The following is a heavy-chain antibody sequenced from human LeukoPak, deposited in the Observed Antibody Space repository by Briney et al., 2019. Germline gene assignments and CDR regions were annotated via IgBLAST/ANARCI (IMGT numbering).Heavy chain of an antibody. V-gene: IGHV3-48*01. CDR1: GFTFSSYS. J-gene: IGHJ4*02. CDR2: ISSSSSTI. CDR3: ARDELYYYDSSGYFSFDY. D-gene: IGHD3-22*01. Sequence: PGGSLRLSCAASGFTFSSYSMNWVRQAPGKGLEWVSYISSSSSTIYYADSVKGRCTISRDNAKNSLYLQMNSLRAEDTAVYYCARDELYYYDSSGYFSFDYWGEGTLVTVSS.